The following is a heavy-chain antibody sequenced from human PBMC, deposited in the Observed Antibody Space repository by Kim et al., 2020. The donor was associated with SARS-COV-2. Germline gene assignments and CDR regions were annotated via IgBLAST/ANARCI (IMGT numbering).Heavy chain of an antibody. Sequence: GGSLRLSCVVSGFTVRSNYMIWVRQAPGKGLEWVSGIDSGGNTHYLVSVKGRFTIYKESSKNTLYLQMNSLRAEDTAIYYCARGGPDYGSDHWGQGTLVTVSS. CDR2: IDSGGNT. J-gene: IGHJ4*02. V-gene: IGHV3-53*01. CDR1: GFTVRSNY. D-gene: IGHD4-17*01. CDR3: ARGGPDYGSDH.